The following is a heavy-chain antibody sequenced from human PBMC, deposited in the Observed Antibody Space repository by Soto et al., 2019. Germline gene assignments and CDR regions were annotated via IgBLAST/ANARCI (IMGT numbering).Heavy chain of an antibody. D-gene: IGHD2-21*01. Sequence: HPXGSLRRSGIASGCTFSDYGIHGVRQAPDKGLEWVAVVWFDGSIQYYGDSVKGRFTISRDNSNNTVDLQMNNLRAEDTAVYYCARVDFGGKSYYFDYWGQGTQVTVYS. V-gene: IGHV3-33*01. CDR3: ARVDFGGKSYYFDY. CDR2: VWFDGSIQ. J-gene: IGHJ4*02. CDR1: GCTFSDYG.